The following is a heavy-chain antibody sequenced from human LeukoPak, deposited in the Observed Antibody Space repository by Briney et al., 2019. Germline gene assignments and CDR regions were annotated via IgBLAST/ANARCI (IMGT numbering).Heavy chain of an antibody. D-gene: IGHD4-11*01. J-gene: IGHJ6*02. CDR1: GGTFSSYA. CDR2: IIPIFGIA. CDR3: ARDSHYSNYVYYYYGMDV. V-gene: IGHV1-69*04. Sequence: SVKVSCKASGGTFSSYAISWVRQAPGQGLEWMGRIIPIFGIANYAQKFQGRVTITADKFTSTAYMELSSLRSEDTAVYYCARDSHYSNYVYYYYGMDVWGQGTTVTVSS.